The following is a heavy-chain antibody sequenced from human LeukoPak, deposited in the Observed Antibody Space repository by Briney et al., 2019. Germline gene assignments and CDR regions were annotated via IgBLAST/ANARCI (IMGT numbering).Heavy chain of an antibody. D-gene: IGHD2-2*01. CDR3: ARETGSAAVMDY. CDR1: GYTFTSYG. CDR2: IIPIFGTA. V-gene: IGHV1-69*13. Sequence: GASVKVSCKASGYTFTSYGISWVRQAPGQGLEWMGGIIPIFGTANYAQKFQGRVTITADESTSTAYMELSSLRSEDTAVYYCARETGSAAVMDYWGQGTLVTVSS. J-gene: IGHJ4*02.